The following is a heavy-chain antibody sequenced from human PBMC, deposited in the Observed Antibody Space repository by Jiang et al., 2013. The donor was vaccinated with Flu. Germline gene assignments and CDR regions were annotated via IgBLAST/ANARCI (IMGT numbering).Heavy chain of an antibody. CDR3: SGDADAGGPLQY. D-gene: IGHD2-2*01. CDR2: SNPRNGNT. CDR1: GYVLTSYY. J-gene: IGHJ4*02. V-gene: IGHV1-46*03. Sequence: GAEVKKPGASVTLSCKASGYVLTSYYIHWVRQAPGQGLEWMGVSNPRNGNTNYAQKFKGRVTLTRDKSTSTFYMDLRSLISEDTAVYYCSGDADAGGPLQYWGQGTLLTVS.